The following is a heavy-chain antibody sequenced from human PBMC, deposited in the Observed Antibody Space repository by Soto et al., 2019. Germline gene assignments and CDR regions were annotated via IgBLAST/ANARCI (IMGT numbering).Heavy chain of an antibody. CDR2: VGSDGGST. CDR3: AKDVCGSGTFCNFAY. D-gene: IGHD3-10*01. V-gene: IGHV3-23*01. Sequence: EVQLLESGGGLVQPGGSLRLSCAAPEFTFTSYAMSWVRQAPGKGRAWVSAVGSDGGSTYYADSVRGRFTVSTDNSQDPLYLQMNNLRAEDTAVYYCAKDVCGSGTFCNFAYWGQGPLVTVSS. J-gene: IGHJ4*02. CDR1: EFTFTSYA.